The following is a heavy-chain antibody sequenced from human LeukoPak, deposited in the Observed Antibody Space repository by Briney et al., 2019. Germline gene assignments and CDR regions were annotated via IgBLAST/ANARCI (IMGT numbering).Heavy chain of an antibody. D-gene: IGHD7-27*01. CDR3: AKYTGRRAFDM. CDR2: ISGSGTTT. Sequence: GGSLRLSCAASGLTFSSFGMSWVRQAPGKGLEWVSHISGSGTTTYYADSVKGRFTISRDNSKNTLYLQMNSLRAEDTAVYYCAKYTGRRAFDMWGQGTMVTVSS. J-gene: IGHJ3*02. CDR1: GLTFSSFG. V-gene: IGHV3-23*01.